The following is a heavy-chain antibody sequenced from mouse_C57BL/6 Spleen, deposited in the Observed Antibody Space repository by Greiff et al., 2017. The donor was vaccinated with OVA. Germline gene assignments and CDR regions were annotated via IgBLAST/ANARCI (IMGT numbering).Heavy chain of an antibody. V-gene: IGHV5-6*02. J-gene: IGHJ4*01. CDR1: GFTFSSSG. Sequence: GKLVESGGDLVKPGGSLKLSCAASGFTFSSSGMSWVRQTPDKRLEWVATISSGGSYTYYPDSVKGRFTISRDNAKNTLYLQMSSLKSEDTAMYYCARRSYDGYYDYAMDYWGQGTSVTVSS. CDR3: ARRSYDGYYDYAMDY. CDR2: ISSGGSYT. D-gene: IGHD2-3*01.